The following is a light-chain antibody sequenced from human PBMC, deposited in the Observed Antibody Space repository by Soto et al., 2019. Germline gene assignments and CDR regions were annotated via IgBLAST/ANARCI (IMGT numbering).Light chain of an antibody. CDR1: QGISSY. V-gene: IGKV1-9*01. CDR2: AAS. J-gene: IGKJ3*01. CDR3: QQLNSYPR. Sequence: DIQLTQSPSFLSASVGDRVTITCRASQGISSYLAWYQQKPGKTPKLLIYAASTLQIGVPSRFSGSGSGTEFTLTISSLQPEDFATYYCQQLNSYPRFGPGTKVDIK.